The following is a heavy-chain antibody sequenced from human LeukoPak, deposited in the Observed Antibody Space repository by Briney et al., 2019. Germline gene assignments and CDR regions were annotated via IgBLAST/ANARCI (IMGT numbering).Heavy chain of an antibody. CDR2: ISGSTGST. J-gene: IGHJ4*02. CDR1: GFTFSNYA. D-gene: IGHD3-10*01. Sequence: GGSLRLSCAASGFTFSNYAMNWVRQAPGKGLEWVSLISGSTGSTYYADSVKGRFSISRDNSKNTVYLQMNTLRAEDTAVYYCANDYRSGSFHDFWGQGTLVTVSS. CDR3: ANDYRSGSFHDF. V-gene: IGHV3-23*01.